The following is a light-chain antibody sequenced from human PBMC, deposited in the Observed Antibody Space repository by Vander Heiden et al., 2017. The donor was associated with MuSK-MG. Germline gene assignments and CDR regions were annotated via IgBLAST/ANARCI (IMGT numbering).Light chain of an antibody. Sequence: EIVMTQSPATLSVSPGERATLSCRASQSVSSNLAWYQQKPGQSPRLLIYGASTSATGIPARFSGSGSETEFTLTISSLQSEDFAVYYCQQYNNWPPLTFGRGTKVEIK. J-gene: IGKJ4*01. CDR2: GAS. V-gene: IGKV3-15*01. CDR3: QQYNNWPPLT. CDR1: QSVSSN.